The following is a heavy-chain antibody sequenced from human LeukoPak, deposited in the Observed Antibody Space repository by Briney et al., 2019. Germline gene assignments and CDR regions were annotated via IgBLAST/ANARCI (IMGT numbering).Heavy chain of an antibody. CDR2: INPSGGST. D-gene: IGHD2-2*01. Sequence: GASVEGSCEASGYTFTSYYMHSVRQAPGQGLEWIGIINPSGGSTSSAQNFQGRVTMTRDTSTSTVYMELSSLRSEDTAVYYCARGDPRGYCTSTSCRTGWFGPWGQGTLVTVSS. J-gene: IGHJ5*02. CDR1: GYTFTSYY. CDR3: ARGDPRGYCTSTSCRTGWFGP. V-gene: IGHV1-46*01.